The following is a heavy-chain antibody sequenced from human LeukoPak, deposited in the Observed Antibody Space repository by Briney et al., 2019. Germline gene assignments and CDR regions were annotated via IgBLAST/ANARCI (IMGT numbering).Heavy chain of an antibody. J-gene: IGHJ4*02. V-gene: IGHV1-18*01. CDR1: GYIFTSYG. Sequence: PVASVKVSCKASGYIFTSYGISWVRQAPGQGLEWVGWISGYNGNTNYAQKVQGRVTLTTDTSTNTAHMELRSLRSDDTAVYYCARDLWGGTRESGYWGQGTLVTVSS. D-gene: IGHD2-21*01. CDR2: ISGYNGNT. CDR3: ARDLWGGTRESGY.